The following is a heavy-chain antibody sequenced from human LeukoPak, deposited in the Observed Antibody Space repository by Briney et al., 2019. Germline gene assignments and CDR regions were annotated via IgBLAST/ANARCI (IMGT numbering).Heavy chain of an antibody. CDR2: INPNSGGT. D-gene: IGHD3-22*01. J-gene: IGHJ4*02. CDR1: GYTFTAYY. CDR3: ARAEVLFDSSGYYEDY. Sequence: ASVKVSCKASGYTFTAYYMHWVRQAPGQGLEWVVWINPNSGGTDYAQKFQGRFTMTRDKSISTAYLELTTLRSDDTAVYYCARAEVLFDSSGYYEDYWGQGALVTVSS. V-gene: IGHV1-2*02.